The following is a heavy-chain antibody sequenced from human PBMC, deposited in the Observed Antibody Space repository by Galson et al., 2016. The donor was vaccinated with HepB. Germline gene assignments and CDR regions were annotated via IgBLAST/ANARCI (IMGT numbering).Heavy chain of an antibody. CDR1: NYAFNRYG. CDR3: ARDRVANYGTDYFDY. CDR2: INVYNGKT. V-gene: IGHV1-18*01. J-gene: IGHJ4*02. Sequence: SVKVSCKASNYAFNRYGITWIRQAPGQGLEWMGWINVYNGKTNYAQKFQDRVTMTTDTSTSTCYLEVRSLRSDDTAIYYCARDRVANYGTDYFDYWGQGTLVTVSS. D-gene: IGHD3-10*01.